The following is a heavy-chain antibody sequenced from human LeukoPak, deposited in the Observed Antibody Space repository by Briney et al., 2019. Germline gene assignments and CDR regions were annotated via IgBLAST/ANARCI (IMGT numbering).Heavy chain of an antibody. CDR3: ARDRSSGWSSFVY. J-gene: IGHJ4*02. CDR2: IYTNGIT. Sequence: PSETLSLTCTVSGGSISSFYWTWIRQPAGKGLEWIGRIYTNGITNYNPSLKSRVSMSVDTSKNQFSLKVRSVTAADTAVYYCARDRSSGWSSFVYWGQGALVTVSS. D-gene: IGHD6-19*01. CDR1: GGSISSFY. V-gene: IGHV4-4*07.